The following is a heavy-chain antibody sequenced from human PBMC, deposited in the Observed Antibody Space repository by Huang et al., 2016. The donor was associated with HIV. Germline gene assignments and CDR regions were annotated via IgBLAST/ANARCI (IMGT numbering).Heavy chain of an antibody. CDR1: GGSISSSSYS. CDR3: ASWTTVTTTSNYHYFYMDV. V-gene: IGHV4-39*01. J-gene: IGHJ6*03. Sequence: QLQLQESGPGLVKPSETLSLTCTVSGGSISSSSYSWGWIRQSPGTGLEWIGRIYYIGNGYYTPSLKSRVTMSVDRSSNQFSLKMHSVTAADTAVYYCASWTTVTTTSNYHYFYMDVWGKGTTVIVSS. CDR2: IYYIGNG. D-gene: IGHD4-17*01.